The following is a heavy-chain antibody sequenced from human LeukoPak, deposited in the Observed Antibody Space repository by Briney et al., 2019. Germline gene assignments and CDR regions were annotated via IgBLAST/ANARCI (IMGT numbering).Heavy chain of an antibody. CDR1: GFTFTSSA. Sequence: SVKVSCKASGFTFTSSAVQWVRQARGQRLEWIGWIVVGSGNTNYAQKFQERVTITRDMFTSTAYMELSSLRSEDTAVYYCAADPTYYYDSSGYHSWGQGTLVTVSS. CDR3: AADPTYYYDSSGYHS. D-gene: IGHD3-22*01. V-gene: IGHV1-58*01. CDR2: IVVGSGNT. J-gene: IGHJ4*02.